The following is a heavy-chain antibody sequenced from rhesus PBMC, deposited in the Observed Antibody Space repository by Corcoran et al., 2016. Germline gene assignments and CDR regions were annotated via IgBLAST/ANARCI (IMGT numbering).Heavy chain of an antibody. CDR1: GGSFSSYW. J-gene: IGHJ4*01. D-gene: IGHD6-25*01. V-gene: IGHV4-80*01. CDR3: ASRGIVAAFDY. CDR2: INGNSGST. Sequence: QVQLQESGPGLVTPSETLSLTCAVSGGSFSSYWWSWIRHPPGKGLDWIGEINGNSGSTNYNPSLKSRVTISKDASKNQFSLKLSSVTAADTAVYYCASRGIVAAFDYWGQGVLVTVSS.